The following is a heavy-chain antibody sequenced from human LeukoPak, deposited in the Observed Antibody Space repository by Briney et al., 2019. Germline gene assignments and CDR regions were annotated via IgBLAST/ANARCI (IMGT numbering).Heavy chain of an antibody. J-gene: IGHJ5*02. CDR3: AKTYYDFWSSYYSFDP. D-gene: IGHD3-3*01. V-gene: IGHV3-30*02. Sequence: GGSLRLSCAASGFTFSSYDTSWVRQAPGKGLEWGAFIRYDGRNNYYADSVRGRFTISRDHSKNTLYLQMNSLRAEDTAVYYCAKTYYDFWSSYYSFDPWGQGTLVTVSS. CDR1: GFTFSSYD. CDR2: IRYDGRNN.